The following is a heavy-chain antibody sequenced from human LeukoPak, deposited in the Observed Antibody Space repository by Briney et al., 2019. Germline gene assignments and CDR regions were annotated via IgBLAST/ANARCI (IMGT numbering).Heavy chain of an antibody. CDR1: GGTFSSYA. V-gene: IGHV1-69*13. CDR3: ARDRNWGPYYYYYMDV. J-gene: IGHJ6*03. Sequence: SVKASCKASGGTFSSYAISWVRQAPGQGLEWMAGIIPIFGTANYAQKFQGRVTITADESTSTAYMELSSLRSEDTAVYYCARDRNWGPYYYYYMDVWGKGTTVTVSS. CDR2: IIPIFGTA. D-gene: IGHD7-27*01.